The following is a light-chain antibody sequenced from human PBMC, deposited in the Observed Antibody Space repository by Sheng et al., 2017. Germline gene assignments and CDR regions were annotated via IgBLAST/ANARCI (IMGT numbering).Light chain of an antibody. J-gene: IGLJ2*01. CDR1: SSDIGAYNY. Sequence: QSALTQPPSASGSPGQSVTISCTGTSSDIGAYNYVSWYQQHPGKAPKVMIYEFTKRPSGVPDRFSASRSGNTASLTVSGLRAEDEADYYCSSYAGSHVVFGGGTKLTVL. V-gene: IGLV2-8*01. CDR3: SSYAGSHVV. CDR2: EFT.